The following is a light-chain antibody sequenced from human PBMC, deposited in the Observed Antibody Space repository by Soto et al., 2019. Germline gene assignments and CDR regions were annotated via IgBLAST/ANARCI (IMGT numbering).Light chain of an antibody. J-gene: IGKJ4*01. CDR3: QQRSNWLT. CDR1: QSVGSD. CDR2: DAS. Sequence: PGERATVSCTASQSVGSDLVWYQHKPGQPPRLLIYDASKRASGIPARFSGSGSGTDFSLTVINLEPEDFAVYYCQQRSNWLTFGGGTKVDIK. V-gene: IGKV3-11*01.